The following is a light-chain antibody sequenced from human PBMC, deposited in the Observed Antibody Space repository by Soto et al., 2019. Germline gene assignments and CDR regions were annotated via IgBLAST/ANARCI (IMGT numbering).Light chain of an antibody. CDR3: QHYNSYSEA. Sequence: DIQMTQSPSTLPASVGDRVTVTCRASQSIRSWLAWYQEKPGKAPKLLIYKASLLETGVPSRFSGSASGTEFTLTISSLQTDDFATYYCQHYNSYSEAFGQGTKVDIK. J-gene: IGKJ1*01. CDR1: QSIRSW. V-gene: IGKV1-5*03. CDR2: KAS.